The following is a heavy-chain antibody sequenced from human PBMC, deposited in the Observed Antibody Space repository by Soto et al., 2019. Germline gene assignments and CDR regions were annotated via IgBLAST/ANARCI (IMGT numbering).Heavy chain of an antibody. CDR1: GGTFNKFA. D-gene: IGHD2-21*02. V-gene: IGHV1-69*13. CDR2: IIPVFRSA. J-gene: IGHJ6*02. CDR3: ARRYCASDNCPLFYYFVDL. Sequence: GASVKVSCKASGGTFNKFAFSWMRQAPGQGFEWMGGIIPVFRSANYAQRFRGRITITADEYTSTVYLYLNDLRSDDTAVYYCARRYCASDNCPLFYYFVDLWGLGTTVTVSS.